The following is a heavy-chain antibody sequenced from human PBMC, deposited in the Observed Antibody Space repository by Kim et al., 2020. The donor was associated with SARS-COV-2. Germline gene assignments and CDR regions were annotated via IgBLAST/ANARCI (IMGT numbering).Heavy chain of an antibody. CDR2: ISGSGGST. J-gene: IGHJ4*02. V-gene: IGHV3-23*01. Sequence: GGSLRLSCAASGFTFSNYAMSWVRQAPGKGLEWVSVISGSGGSTYYADSVKGRFTISRDNSKNTLYLQMNSLRAEDTAVYYCAKDSRYDFWSGYYFDYWGQGTLSPSPQ. CDR1: GFTFSNYA. D-gene: IGHD3-3*01. CDR3: AKDSRYDFWSGYYFDY.